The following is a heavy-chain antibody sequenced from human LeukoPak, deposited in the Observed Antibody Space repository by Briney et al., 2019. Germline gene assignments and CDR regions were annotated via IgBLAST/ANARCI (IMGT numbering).Heavy chain of an antibody. V-gene: IGHV4-59*01. Sequence: SETLSLTCTVSGGSISSYYWSWIRQPPGKGLEWIGYIYYSGSTNYNPSLKSRVTVSVDTSKNQFSLKLSSVTAADTAVYYCARAPLNIVATIEFDYWGQGTLVTVSS. CDR3: ARAPLNIVATIEFDY. CDR2: IYYSGST. D-gene: IGHD5-12*01. CDR1: GGSISSYY. J-gene: IGHJ4*02.